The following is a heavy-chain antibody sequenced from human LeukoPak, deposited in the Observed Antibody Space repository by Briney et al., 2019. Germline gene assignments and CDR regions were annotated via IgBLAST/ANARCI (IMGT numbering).Heavy chain of an antibody. CDR2: IYSGGST. J-gene: IGHJ5*02. CDR1: GFTFRNYL. V-gene: IGHV3-53*01. D-gene: IGHD3-10*01. Sequence: GGSLRLSCVASGFTFRNYLMNWVRQAPGKGLEWVSVIYSGGSTYYADSVKGRFTISRDNSKNTLYLQMNSLRAEDTAVYYCARDTMVRGAPGWFDPWGQGTLVTVSS. CDR3: ARDTMVRGAPGWFDP.